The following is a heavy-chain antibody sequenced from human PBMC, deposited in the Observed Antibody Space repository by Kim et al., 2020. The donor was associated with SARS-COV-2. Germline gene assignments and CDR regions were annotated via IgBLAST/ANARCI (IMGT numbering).Heavy chain of an antibody. Sequence: ASVKVSCKTPGNTFASFYIHWVRQAPGQGLEWIGLTHLGGGRTNFAQIFQGRISMSTDTSTTTVFMDLSSLTSDDSAVYYCAREPAGTGNLETWGHGTLV. CDR3: AREPAGTGNLET. CDR2: THLGGGRT. V-gene: IGHV1-46*01. D-gene: IGHD1-1*01. CDR1: GNTFASFY. J-gene: IGHJ4*01.